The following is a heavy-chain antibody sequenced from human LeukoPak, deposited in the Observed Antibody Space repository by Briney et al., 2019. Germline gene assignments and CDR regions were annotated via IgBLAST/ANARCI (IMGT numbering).Heavy chain of an antibody. CDR2: IRYDGSNK. V-gene: IGHV3-30*02. CDR3: AKDFVRWLREEDY. CDR1: GFTFSSYG. Sequence: GGSLRLSCAASGFTFSSYGMHWVRQAPGKGLEWVAFIRYDGSNKYYADSVKGRFTISRDNSKNTLYLQMNSLRAEDTAVYYCAKDFVRWLREEDYWGQGTLVTVSS. J-gene: IGHJ4*02. D-gene: IGHD5-18*01.